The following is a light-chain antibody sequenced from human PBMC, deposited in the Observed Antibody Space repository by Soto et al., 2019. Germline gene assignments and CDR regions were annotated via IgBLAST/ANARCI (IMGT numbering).Light chain of an antibody. CDR1: QGISSY. V-gene: IGKV1-9*01. CDR2: KAS. J-gene: IGKJ4*01. CDR3: QQLSSYPVT. Sequence: DIQMTQSPSTLSASFGDRVAFTCRASQGISSYLSWYQQKPGKAPKLLIYKASTLKSGVPSRFSGSGSGTEFTLTISSLQPEDFATYYCQQLSSYPVTFGGGTKVDI.